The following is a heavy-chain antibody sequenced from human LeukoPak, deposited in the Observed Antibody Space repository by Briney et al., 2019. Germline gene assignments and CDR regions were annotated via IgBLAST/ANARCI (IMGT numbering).Heavy chain of an antibody. CDR2: IIPIFGTA. D-gene: IGHD3-9*01. J-gene: IGHJ4*02. V-gene: IGHV1-69*05. CDR3: ARALMGYFDY. CDR1: GYTFTSYY. Sequence: SVKVSCKASGYTFTSYYMHWVRQAPGQGLEWMGGIIPIFGTANYAQKFQGRVTITTDESTSTAYMELSSLRSEDTAVYYCARALMGYFDYWGQGTLVTVSS.